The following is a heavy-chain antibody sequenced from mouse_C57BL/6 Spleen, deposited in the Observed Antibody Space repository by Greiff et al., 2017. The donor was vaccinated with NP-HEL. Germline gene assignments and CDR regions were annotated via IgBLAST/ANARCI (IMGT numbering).Heavy chain of an antibody. V-gene: IGHV1-61*01. CDR2: IYPSDSET. J-gene: IGHJ3*01. CDR1: GYTFTSSW. CDR3: ARSQLWCAY. Sequence: VQLQQPGAELVRPGSSVKLSCKASGYTFTSSWMDWVKQRPGQGLEWIGNIYPSDSETHYNQKFKDKATLTVDKSSSTAYIQLSSLTSEYSAVYYCARSQLWCAYWGQGTLVTVSA. D-gene: IGHD4-1*02.